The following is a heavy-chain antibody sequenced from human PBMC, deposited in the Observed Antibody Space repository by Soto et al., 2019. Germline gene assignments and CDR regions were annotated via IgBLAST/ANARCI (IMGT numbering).Heavy chain of an antibody. V-gene: IGHV3-43*01. J-gene: IGHJ6*02. CDR3: AKDIRIDYYGMDV. CDR1: GFTFDDYT. Sequence: GGSLRLSCAASGFTFDDYTMHWVRQAPGKGLEWVSLISWDGGSTYYADSVKGRFTISRDNSKNSLYLQMNSLRTEDTALYYCAKDIRIDYYGMDVWGQGTTVTVSS. CDR2: ISWDGGST.